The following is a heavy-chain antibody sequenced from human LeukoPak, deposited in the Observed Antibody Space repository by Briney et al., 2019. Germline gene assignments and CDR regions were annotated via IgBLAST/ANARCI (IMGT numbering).Heavy chain of an antibody. D-gene: IGHD2-15*01. J-gene: IGHJ4*02. CDR3: ARVFGVVAAQYYFDY. V-gene: IGHV4-34*01. CDR2: INHSGST. CDR1: GGSFSGYY. Sequence: SETLSLTCAVYGGSFSGYYWSWIRQPPGKGLEWIGEINHSGSTNYNPSLKSRVTISVDTSKNQFSLKLSSVTAADTAVYYCARVFGVVAAQYYFDYWGQGTLVTVSS.